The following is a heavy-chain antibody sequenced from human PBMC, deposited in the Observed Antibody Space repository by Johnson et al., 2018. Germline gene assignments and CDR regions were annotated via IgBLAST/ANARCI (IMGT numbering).Heavy chain of an antibody. CDR1: GFTVSSNY. V-gene: IGHV3-53*01. CDR3: ARLQLERLPYYGMDV. Sequence: VQLLESGGGLIQPGGSLRLSCAASGFTVSSNYMSWVRQAPGKGLEWVSVIYSGGSTYYADSVKGRFTISRDNSKNTLYLQMNSLRAGDTAVYYCARLQLERLPYYGMDVWGQGTTVTVS. J-gene: IGHJ6*02. D-gene: IGHD1-1*01. CDR2: IYSGGST.